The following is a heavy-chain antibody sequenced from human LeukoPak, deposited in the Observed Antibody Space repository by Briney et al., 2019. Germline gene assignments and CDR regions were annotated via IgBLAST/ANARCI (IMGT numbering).Heavy chain of an antibody. J-gene: IGHJ4*02. V-gene: IGHV3-53*01. D-gene: IGHD6-19*01. CDR3: ARDMGGSGPQWGFDY. CDR1: GFTVSSNY. Sequence: GGSLRLSCAASGFTVSSNYMSWVRQAPGKGLEWVSVIYSGGSTYYADSVKGRFTISRDNSKNTLYLQMNSLRAEDTAVYYCARDMGGSGPQWGFDYWGQGTLVTVSS. CDR2: IYSGGST.